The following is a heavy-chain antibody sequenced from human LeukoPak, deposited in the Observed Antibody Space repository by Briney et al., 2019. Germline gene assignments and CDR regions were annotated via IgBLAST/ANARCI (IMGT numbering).Heavy chain of an antibody. CDR2: INPNSGGT. D-gene: IGHD3-22*01. CDR1: GYTFTGYY. Sequence: ASVKVSCKASGYTFTGYYMHWVRQAPGQGLEWMGWINPNSGGTNYAQKFQGRVTMTRDTSISTAYMELSRLRSDDTAVYYCARVVYYDSSSYYGFDYWSQGTLVTVSS. CDR3: ARVVYYDSSSYYGFDY. J-gene: IGHJ4*02. V-gene: IGHV1-2*02.